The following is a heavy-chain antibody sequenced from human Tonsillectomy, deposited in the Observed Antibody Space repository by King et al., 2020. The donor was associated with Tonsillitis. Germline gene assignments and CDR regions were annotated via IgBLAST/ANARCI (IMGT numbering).Heavy chain of an antibody. CDR2: INRDGSGA. D-gene: IGHD5-12*01. J-gene: IGHJ4*02. Sequence: VQLVESGGALAQPGGSLRLSCSVSGFTFSAYWMHWVRQAPGKGLVWVARINRDGSGAVYADSVKGRFTISRDNAKDTLFLHMNSLTVEDTALYYCAIDSDVWIIDSWGQGTLVTVSS. CDR3: AIDSDVWIIDS. CDR1: GFTFSAYW. V-gene: IGHV3-74*03.